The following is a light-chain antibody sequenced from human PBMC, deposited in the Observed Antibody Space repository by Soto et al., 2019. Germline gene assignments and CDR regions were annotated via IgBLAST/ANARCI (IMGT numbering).Light chain of an antibody. CDR3: QQYNKWPLT. CDR2: GAS. CDR1: QSVSSN. V-gene: IGKV3-15*01. Sequence: EIVMTQSPATLSVSPGERATLSCRASQSVSSNLAWYQQKPGQAPRLLIYGASTRASGIPASFSGSGSGTEFTLTIRSLQSEDFAVYYCQQYNKWPLTFGGGTKVEIK. J-gene: IGKJ4*01.